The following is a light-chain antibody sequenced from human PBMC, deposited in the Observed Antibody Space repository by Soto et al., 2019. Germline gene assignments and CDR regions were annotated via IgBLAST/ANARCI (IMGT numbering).Light chain of an antibody. CDR1: QSVSSSY. Sequence: EIVLTQSPGTLSLSPGERATLSCRASQSVSSSYLAWYQQKPGQAPRLLIYGASSRATGIPDRFSGSGSGXXXTLTISXLXXEDFAVYYCQQYGSSPSFGPG. J-gene: IGKJ3*01. V-gene: IGKV3-20*01. CDR2: GAS. CDR3: QQYGSSPS.